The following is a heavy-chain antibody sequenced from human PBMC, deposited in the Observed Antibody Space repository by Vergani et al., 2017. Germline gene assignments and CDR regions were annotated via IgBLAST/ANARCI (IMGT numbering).Heavy chain of an antibody. Sequence: QVQLQESGSGLVKPSETLSLTCTVSGGSISSYYWSWIRQPAGKGLEWIGRIYTSGSTNYNPSLKSRVTMSVDTSKNQFSLKLSSVTAADTAVYYCARDGPEYSSSGDFDYWGQGTLVTVSS. CDR1: GGSISSYY. D-gene: IGHD6-6*01. V-gene: IGHV4-4*07. CDR3: ARDGPEYSSSGDFDY. CDR2: IYTSGST. J-gene: IGHJ4*02.